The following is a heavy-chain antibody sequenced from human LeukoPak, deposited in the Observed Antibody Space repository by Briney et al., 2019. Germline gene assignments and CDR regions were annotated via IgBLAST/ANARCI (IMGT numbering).Heavy chain of an antibody. CDR2: IYHSGST. Sequence: PSETLSLTCTVSGGSISSGGYYWSWIRQPPGKGLEWIGYIYHSGSTYYNPSLKSRVTISVDRSKNQFSLKLSSVTAADTAVYYCARDNANWGSYWYFDLWGRGTLVTVSS. J-gene: IGHJ2*01. V-gene: IGHV4-30-2*01. CDR1: GGSISSGGYY. CDR3: ARDNANWGSYWYFDL. D-gene: IGHD7-27*01.